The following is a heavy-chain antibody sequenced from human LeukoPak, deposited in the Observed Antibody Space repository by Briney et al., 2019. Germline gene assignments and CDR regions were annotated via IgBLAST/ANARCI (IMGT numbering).Heavy chain of an antibody. CDR1: GGSISSSSYY. Sequence: SETLSLTCTVSGGSISSSSYYWGWIRQPPGKGLEWIGSIYYSGSTYYNPSLKSRVTISVDTSKNQFSLKLSSVTAADTAVYYCARDGNGGGADYWGQGTLVTVSS. V-gene: IGHV4-39*07. CDR3: ARDGNGGGADY. CDR2: IYYSGST. J-gene: IGHJ4*02. D-gene: IGHD2-8*01.